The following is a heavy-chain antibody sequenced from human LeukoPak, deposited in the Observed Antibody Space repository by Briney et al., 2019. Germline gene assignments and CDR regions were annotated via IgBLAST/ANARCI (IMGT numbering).Heavy chain of an antibody. CDR2: ISYDGSNK. V-gene: IGHV3-30*18. CDR1: GFTFSSYG. Sequence: GGSLRLSCAASGFTFSSYGMHWVRQAPGKGLEWVAVISYDGSNKYYADSVKGRFTISRDNSKNTLYLQMNSLRAEDTAVYYCAKDPLARSSSLDYFDYWGQGTLVTVSS. CDR3: AKDPLARSSSLDYFDY. J-gene: IGHJ4*02. D-gene: IGHD6-6*01.